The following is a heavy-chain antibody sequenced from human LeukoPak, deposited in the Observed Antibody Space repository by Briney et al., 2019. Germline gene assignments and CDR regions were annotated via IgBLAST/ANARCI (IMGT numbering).Heavy chain of an antibody. V-gene: IGHV3-7*01. Sequence: PGGSLRLSCEASGFTFNNYWLSWVRQAPGKGLEWVANMKQDGSEINYADSVKGRLIISRDNAKNSIYLLMNSPRAEDTAVYYCARIGYRSSSYDYWGQGTLVTVSS. J-gene: IGHJ4*02. CDR1: GFTFNNYW. D-gene: IGHD6-6*01. CDR3: ARIGYRSSSYDY. CDR2: MKQDGSEI.